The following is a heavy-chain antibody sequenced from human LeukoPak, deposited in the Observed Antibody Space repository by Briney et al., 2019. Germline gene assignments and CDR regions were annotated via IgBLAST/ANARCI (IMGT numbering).Heavy chain of an antibody. Sequence: ASVKVSCKASGYTFTGYYMHWVRQAPGQGLEWMGWINPNSGGTNYAQEFQGRVTMTRDTSISTAYMELSRLRSDDTAVYYCARAFSDVSMIVVVINPPYFDYWGQGTLVTVSS. V-gene: IGHV1-2*02. CDR2: INPNSGGT. J-gene: IGHJ4*02. CDR1: GYTFTGYY. D-gene: IGHD3-22*01. CDR3: ARAFSDVSMIVVVINPPYFDY.